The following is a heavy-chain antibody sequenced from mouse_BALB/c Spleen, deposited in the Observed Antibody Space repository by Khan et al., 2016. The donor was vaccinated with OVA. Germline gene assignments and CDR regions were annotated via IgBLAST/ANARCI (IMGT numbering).Heavy chain of an antibody. CDR3: ARGHYRYGRSCFAY. Sequence: VRLQQSGPELVKPGASVTIPCKASGYSFTDYNMDWVKQSPGKSLEWIGDVNPNNGGTIYNQKFKGKATLTVDKSSRTSYMELRSLTSEDTADSDCARGHYRYGRSCFAYWGQGTLVTVSA. J-gene: IGHJ3*01. V-gene: IGHV1-18*01. CDR1: GYSFTDYN. CDR2: VNPNNGGT. D-gene: IGHD2-14*01.